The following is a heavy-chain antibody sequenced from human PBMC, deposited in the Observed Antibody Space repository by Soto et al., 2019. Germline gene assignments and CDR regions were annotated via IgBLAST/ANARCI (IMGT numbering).Heavy chain of an antibody. V-gene: IGHV1-69*08. D-gene: IGHD3-3*01. CDR2: IIPIPDIT. Sequence: QVQLVQSGAEVRKPGSSVKVSCKAPGGTFSTYIISWVRQAPGQGLEWMGRIIPIPDITNSAQKFQGSVTVTADRSTSTAYMELTSLKSEDTAVYYCARDRITTRGDAFDLWGQGTMVTVSS. J-gene: IGHJ3*01. CDR3: ARDRITTRGDAFDL. CDR1: GGTFSTYI.